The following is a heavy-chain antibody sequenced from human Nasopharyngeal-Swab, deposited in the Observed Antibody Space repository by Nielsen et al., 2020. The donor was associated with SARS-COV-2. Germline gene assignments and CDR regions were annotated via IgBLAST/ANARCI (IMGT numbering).Heavy chain of an antibody. CDR3: ARGRRYCSGGSCCSGFYFDY. Sequence: ASVKVSCKASGYTFTGYYMHWVRQAPGQGLEWMGRINPNSGGTNYAQKFQGRVTMTRDTSISTAYMELSRLRSDDTAVYYCARGRRYCSGGSCCSGFYFDYWGQGTLVTVSS. CDR1: GYTFTGYY. V-gene: IGHV1-2*06. CDR2: INPNSGGT. J-gene: IGHJ4*02. D-gene: IGHD2-15*01.